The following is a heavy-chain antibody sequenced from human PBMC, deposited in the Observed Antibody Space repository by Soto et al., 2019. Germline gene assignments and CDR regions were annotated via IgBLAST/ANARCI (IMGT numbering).Heavy chain of an antibody. J-gene: IGHJ6*02. CDR1: GGSISSYY. Sequence: SETLSLTCTVSGGSISSYYWSWIRQPARQGLEWIGRIYTSGGTNYNPSLKSRVTMSVDTSKKQFSLKLSSVTAADTAVYYCARGAAAGADYGMDVWGQGTTVTVSS. D-gene: IGHD6-13*01. V-gene: IGHV4-4*07. CDR3: ARGAAAGADYGMDV. CDR2: IYTSGGT.